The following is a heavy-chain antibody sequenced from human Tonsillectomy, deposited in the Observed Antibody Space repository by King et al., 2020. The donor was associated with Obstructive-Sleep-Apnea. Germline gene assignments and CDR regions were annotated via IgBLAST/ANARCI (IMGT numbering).Heavy chain of an antibody. Sequence: QLQESGPGLVKPSQTLSLTCAVSGGSISSGAYSWSWIRHPPGKGMEGIGDIYFNGRTYYNPSLKSRVTISVDTSKNQFSLKLSSVTAADTAVYYCARGGDYGDYRTAVGADYWGQGTLVTVSS. V-gene: IGHV4-30-4*07. CDR3: ARGGDYGDYRTAVGADY. J-gene: IGHJ4*02. CDR1: GGSISSGAYS. CDR2: IYFNGRT. D-gene: IGHD4-17*01.